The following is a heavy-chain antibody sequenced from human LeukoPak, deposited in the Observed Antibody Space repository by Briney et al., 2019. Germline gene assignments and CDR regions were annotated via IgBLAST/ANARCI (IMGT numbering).Heavy chain of an antibody. CDR1: GGSIITYY. J-gene: IGHJ4*02. CDR3: ARVRYSDVLTGYYGDGYFDY. D-gene: IGHD3-9*01. CDR2: IYYTRST. V-gene: IGHV4-59*01. Sequence: ETLPLTCTVPGGSIITYYWSWIRHPPGNGLEGSGYIYYTRSTHYNPSLKSRVTISVDTSKTQFSLKLSSVTAADTAVYYCARVRYSDVLTGYYGDGYFDYWGQGTLVTVSS.